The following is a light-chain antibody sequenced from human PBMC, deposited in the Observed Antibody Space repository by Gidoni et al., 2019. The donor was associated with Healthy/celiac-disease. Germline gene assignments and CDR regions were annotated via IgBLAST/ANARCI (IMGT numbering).Light chain of an antibody. Sequence: EIVLKQSPGTLSLSSGERATPTCRASQSVSSSYLAWYQQKPGQSPRLLIYGTSSRATGIPDRFSGSVSGTDFTLTISRLEPEDFAVYYCQQYGSSPSWTFGQGTKVEIK. CDR3: QQYGSSPSWT. CDR1: QSVSSSY. CDR2: GTS. J-gene: IGKJ1*01. V-gene: IGKV3-20*01.